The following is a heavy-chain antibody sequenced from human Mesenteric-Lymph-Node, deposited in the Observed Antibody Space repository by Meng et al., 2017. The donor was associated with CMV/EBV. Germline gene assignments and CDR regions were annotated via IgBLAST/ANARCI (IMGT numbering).Heavy chain of an antibody. CDR2: IDSTSNYK. CDR3: ARDLFNSNPHYFDY. J-gene: IGHJ4*02. CDR1: GFNFYTYG. D-gene: IGHD1-1*01. V-gene: IGHV3-21*01. Sequence: GGSLRLSCAASGFNFYTYGMAWVRQAPGKGLEWVSSIDSTSNYKYYPDSVKGRFTISRDNAKNSLYLQMNSLRAEDTAVYYCARDLFNSNPHYFDYWGQGILVTVSS.